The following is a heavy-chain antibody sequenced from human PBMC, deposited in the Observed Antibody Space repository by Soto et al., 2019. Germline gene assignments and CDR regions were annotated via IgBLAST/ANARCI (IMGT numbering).Heavy chain of an antibody. Sequence: ASVKVSCKSSGYIFSDYGITWVRQAPGQGLEWMGWISAYNGNTAYAQKFQGRVTMTRNTSISTAYMELSSLRSEDTAVYYCARLKQDYAVAWGQGTLVTVSS. J-gene: IGHJ5*02. CDR2: ISAYNGNT. V-gene: IGHV1-8*02. CDR3: ARLKQDYAVA. CDR1: GYIFSDYG. D-gene: IGHD3-16*01.